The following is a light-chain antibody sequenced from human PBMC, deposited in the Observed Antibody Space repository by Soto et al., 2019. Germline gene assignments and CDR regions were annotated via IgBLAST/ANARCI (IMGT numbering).Light chain of an antibody. V-gene: IGLV4-69*01. J-gene: IGLJ2*01. Sequence: QAVLTQSPSASASLGASVKLTCTLSSGHSNYAIAWHQQPPEKGPRFLMNLNSDGSHTKGDGIPDRFSGSSSGAERYLTISSLQSEDEADYYCQTWGAGTVVFGGGTKVTVL. CDR3: QTWGAGTVV. CDR1: SGHSNYA. CDR2: LNSDGSH.